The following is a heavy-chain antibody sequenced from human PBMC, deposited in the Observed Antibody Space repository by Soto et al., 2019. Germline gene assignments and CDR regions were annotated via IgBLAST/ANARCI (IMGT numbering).Heavy chain of an antibody. Sequence: PSETLSLTCTVSGGSVSSGSYYWSWIRQPPGKGLEWIGYIYYSGSTNYNPSLKSRVTISVDTSKNQFSLKLSSVTAADTAVYYCASTMGGSIAAAQYPIYGMDVWGQGTTVTVSS. CDR2: IYYSGST. D-gene: IGHD6-13*01. CDR3: ASTMGGSIAAAQYPIYGMDV. CDR1: GGSVSSGSYY. J-gene: IGHJ6*02. V-gene: IGHV4-61*01.